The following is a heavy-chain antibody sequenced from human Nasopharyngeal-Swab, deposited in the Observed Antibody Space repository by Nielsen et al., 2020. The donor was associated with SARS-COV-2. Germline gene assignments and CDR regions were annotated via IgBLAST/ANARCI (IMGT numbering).Heavy chain of an antibody. J-gene: IGHJ6*02. Sequence: SETLSLTCAVYGGSFSGYYWSWIRQPPGKGLEWIGEINHSGSTNYNPSLKSRVTISVDTSKNQFSLKLSSVTAADTAVYYCARGRPITMVRGGKYYYAMDVWGQGTTVTVSS. CDR3: ARGRPITMVRGGKYYYAMDV. CDR1: GGSFSGYY. V-gene: IGHV4-34*01. D-gene: IGHD3-10*01. CDR2: INHSGST.